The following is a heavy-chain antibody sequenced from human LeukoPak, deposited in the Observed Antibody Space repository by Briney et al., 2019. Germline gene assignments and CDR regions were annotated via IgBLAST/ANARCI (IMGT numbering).Heavy chain of an antibody. CDR1: GYTFTTYG. CDR3: ARDSTPYTYPAMVHMAY. V-gene: IGHV1-69*04. J-gene: IGHJ4*02. D-gene: IGHD5-18*01. CDR2: IIPILGIA. Sequence: SVKVSCKASGYTFTTYGITWVRQAPGQGLEWMGRIIPILGIANYAQKFQGRVTITADKSTSTAYMELSSLRSEDTAVYYCARDSTPYTYPAMVHMAYWGQGTLVTVSS.